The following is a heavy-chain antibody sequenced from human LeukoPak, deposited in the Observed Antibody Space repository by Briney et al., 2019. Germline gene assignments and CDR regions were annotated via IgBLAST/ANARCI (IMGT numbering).Heavy chain of an antibody. D-gene: IGHD6-13*01. CDR1: GFSLSTSGMC. CDR2: IDWDDDK. CDR3: ARTQSSTAAAYYYYYYMDV. Sequence: SGPALVKPTQTLTLTCTFSGFSLSTSGMCVSWVRQPPGKALEWLALIDWDDDKYYSTSLKTRLTISKDTSKNQVVLTMTNMDPVDTATYYCARTQSSTAAAYYYYYYMDVWGKGTTDTVSS. V-gene: IGHV2-70*20. J-gene: IGHJ6*03.